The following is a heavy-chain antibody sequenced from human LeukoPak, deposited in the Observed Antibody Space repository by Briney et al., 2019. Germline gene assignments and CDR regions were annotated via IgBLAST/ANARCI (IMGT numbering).Heavy chain of an antibody. J-gene: IGHJ4*02. Sequence: GSLRPSSAASGFSFSNQFMRWIRQATGQGLEWGGNINEDGSNKWHLGSVKGRFTVSRDNARNALYLQMNSLRVEDTAVYYCTRVIVAVPGYFDYFDFWGQGALVTVSS. D-gene: IGHD6-19*01. CDR1: GFSFSNQF. CDR3: TRVIVAVPGYFDYFDF. CDR2: INEDGSNK. V-gene: IGHV3-7*01.